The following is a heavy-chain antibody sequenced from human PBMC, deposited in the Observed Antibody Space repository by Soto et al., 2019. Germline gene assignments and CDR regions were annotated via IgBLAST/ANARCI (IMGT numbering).Heavy chain of an antibody. V-gene: IGHV4-39*01. Sequence: PSETLSLTCTVSGGSISSSSYYWGWIRQPPGKGLEWIGSIYYSGSTYYNPSLKSRVTISVDTSKNQFSLKLSSVTAADTAVYYCARHQTGWFDPWGQGTLVTVSS. D-gene: IGHD3-10*01. CDR2: IYYSGST. J-gene: IGHJ5*02. CDR1: GGSISSSSYY. CDR3: ARHQTGWFDP.